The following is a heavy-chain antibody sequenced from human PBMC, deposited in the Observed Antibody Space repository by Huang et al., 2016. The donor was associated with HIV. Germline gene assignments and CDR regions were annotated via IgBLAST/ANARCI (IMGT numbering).Heavy chain of an antibody. J-gene: IGHJ5*02. Sequence: QVQLVQSGSELKKPGASVKVYCKASGYTFINYAINWVRPAPGQGLEWMVGINTNTENPTYARDFTGRLVFSLDTSVSTAYLQISSLKIEDTAVYYCARDVREATDYWVNYSWFDPWGQGTLVTVSS. CDR2: INTNTENP. CDR1: GYTFINYA. D-gene: IGHD3-16*01. V-gene: IGHV7-4-1*02. CDR3: ARDVREATDYWVNYSWFDP.